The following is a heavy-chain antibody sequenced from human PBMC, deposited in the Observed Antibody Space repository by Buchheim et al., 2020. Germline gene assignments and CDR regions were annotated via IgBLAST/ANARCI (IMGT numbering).Heavy chain of an antibody. V-gene: IGHV3-30*04. J-gene: IGHJ6*02. Sequence: QVQLVESGGGVVQPGRSLRLSCAASGFTFSSYAMHWVRQAPGKGQEWVAVISYDGSNKYYADSVKGRFTISRDNSKHTLYLQMNSLRSEDTAVYYCARGSISGWYYQNSYGMDVWGQGTT. CDR3: ARGSISGWYYQNSYGMDV. CDR2: ISYDGSNK. D-gene: IGHD6-19*01. CDR1: GFTFSSYA.